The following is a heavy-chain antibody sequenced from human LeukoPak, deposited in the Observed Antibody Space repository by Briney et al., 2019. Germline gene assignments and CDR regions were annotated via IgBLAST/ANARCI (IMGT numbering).Heavy chain of an antibody. CDR2: INSDGSST. V-gene: IGHV3-74*01. Sequence: PGGSLRLSCAASGFTFSSFWMHWVRQAPGKGLVWVSRINSDGSSTTYADSVKGRFTISRDNAKNTVYLQMNSLRAEDTAVYYCTRPQHGDLYAFDIWGQGTMVTGSS. J-gene: IGHJ3*02. CDR3: TRPQHGDLYAFDI. D-gene: IGHD4-17*01. CDR1: GFTFSSFW.